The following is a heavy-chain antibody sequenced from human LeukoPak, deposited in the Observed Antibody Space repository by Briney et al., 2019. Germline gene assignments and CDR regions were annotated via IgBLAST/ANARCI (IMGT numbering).Heavy chain of an antibody. CDR1: GYTFTSYY. CDR2: INPSGGST. J-gene: IGHJ4*02. Sequence: ASVKVSCKASGYTFTSYYMHWVRQAPGQGLEWMGIINPSGGSTSYAQKFQGRVTMTRDTSISTAYMELNRLRSDDTAVYYCARLSVSSWYPYLDYWGQGSLVTVSS. CDR3: ARLSVSSWYPYLDY. D-gene: IGHD6-13*01. V-gene: IGHV1-46*01.